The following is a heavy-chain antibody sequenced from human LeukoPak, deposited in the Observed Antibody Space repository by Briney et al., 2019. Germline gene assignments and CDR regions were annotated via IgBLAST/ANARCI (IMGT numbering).Heavy chain of an antibody. CDR1: GFTFSSYG. D-gene: IGHD6-13*01. J-gene: IGHJ4*02. CDR2: IWYDGSNK. V-gene: IGHV3-33*01. Sequence: GGSLRLSCAASGFTFSSYGMHWVRQAPGKGLEWVAVIWYDGSNKYYADSVKGRFTISRDNSKNTLYLQMNSLRAEDTAVYYCARDKEQQLSMYYFDYWGQGTLVTVSS. CDR3: ARDKEQQLSMYYFDY.